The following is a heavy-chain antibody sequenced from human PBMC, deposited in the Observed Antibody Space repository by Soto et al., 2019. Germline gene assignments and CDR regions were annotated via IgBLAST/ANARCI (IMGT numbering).Heavy chain of an antibody. J-gene: IGHJ4*02. CDR1: GYTFTSYG. V-gene: IGHV1-18*01. D-gene: IGHD6-19*01. CDR2: ISAYNGNT. Sequence: ASVKVSCKASGYTFTSYGISWVRQAPGQGLGWMGWISAYNGNTNYAQKLQGRVTMTTDTSTSTAYMELRSLRSDDTAVYYCARSAVADPLFDYWGQGTLVTVSS. CDR3: ARSAVADPLFDY.